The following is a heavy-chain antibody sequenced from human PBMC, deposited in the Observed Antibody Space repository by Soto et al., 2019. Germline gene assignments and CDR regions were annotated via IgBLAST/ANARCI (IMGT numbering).Heavy chain of an antibody. CDR3: VAKKGKSLLWVGESVH. D-gene: IGHD3-10*01. CDR1: GFKFEDYA. CDR2: INRNTYSK. J-gene: IGHJ4*02. V-gene: IGHV3-9*01. Sequence: EVRLVESGGGPAQPGGSLRLSCEASGFKFEDYAMQWVRQAPGKGLEGVSGINRNTYSKDYADAVRGRFTISRDNVKKSLFLQMDSLRPEDTAFYYCVAKKGKSLLWVGESVHWGQGSLVTVSS.